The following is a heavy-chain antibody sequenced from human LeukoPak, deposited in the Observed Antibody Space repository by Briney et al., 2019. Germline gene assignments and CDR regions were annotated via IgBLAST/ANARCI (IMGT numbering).Heavy chain of an antibody. D-gene: IGHD1-26*01. CDR2: IYYSGST. CDR1: GGSISSYY. CDR3: VKSGGYGLIDY. Sequence: SETLSLTCTVSGGSISSYYWSWIRQPPGKGLEWIGYIYYSGSTNYNPSLKSRVTISVDTSKNQFPLRLNSVTAADTAMYYCVKSGGYGLIDYWGQGTLVTVSS. J-gene: IGHJ4*02. V-gene: IGHV4-59*08.